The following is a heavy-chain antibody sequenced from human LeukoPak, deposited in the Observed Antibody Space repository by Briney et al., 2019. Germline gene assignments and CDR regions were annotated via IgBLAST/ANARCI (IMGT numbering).Heavy chain of an antibody. Sequence: AGASLISTYASSGFSFSYYAVSWRRQAGGKGLEWVSAFSGSSGSTYSADSVKGRFTISRDNSKNTLYRQMNSLRAEDAAVYYCARGGGDDGIHFDYWGQGTLVTVPS. CDR1: GFSFSYYA. D-gene: IGHD4-17*01. CDR2: FSGSSGST. CDR3: ARGGGDDGIHFDY. V-gene: IGHV3-23*01. J-gene: IGHJ4*02.